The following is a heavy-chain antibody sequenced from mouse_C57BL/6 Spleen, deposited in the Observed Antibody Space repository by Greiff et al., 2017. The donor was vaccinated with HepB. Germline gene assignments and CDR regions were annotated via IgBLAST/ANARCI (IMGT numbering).Heavy chain of an antibody. D-gene: IGHD2-3*01. CDR1: GYTFTSYW. J-gene: IGHJ3*01. CDR2: IHPNSGST. Sequence: VQLQQPGAELVKPGASVKLSCKASGYTFTSYWMHWVKQRPGQGLEWIGMIHPNSGSTNYNEKFKSKATLTVDKSSSTAYMQLSSLTSEDSAVYYCARGYYLDPFAYWGQGTLVTVSA. CDR3: ARGYYLDPFAY. V-gene: IGHV1-64*01.